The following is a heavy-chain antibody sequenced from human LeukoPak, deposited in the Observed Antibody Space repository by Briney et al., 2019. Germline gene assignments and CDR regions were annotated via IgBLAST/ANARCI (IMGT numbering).Heavy chain of an antibody. V-gene: IGHV3-66*02. CDR3: ARETPELPMFDP. CDR2: IYSGGST. Sequence: GGSLRLSCAASGFTVSSNYMSWVRRAPGKGLEWVSVIYSGGSTYYADSVKGRFTISRDNSKNTLYLQMNSLRAEDTAVYYCARETPELPMFDPWGQGTLVTVSS. J-gene: IGHJ5*02. D-gene: IGHD3-10*01. CDR1: GFTVSSNY.